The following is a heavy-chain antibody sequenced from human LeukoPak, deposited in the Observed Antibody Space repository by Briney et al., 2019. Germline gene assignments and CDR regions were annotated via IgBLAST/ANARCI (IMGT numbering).Heavy chain of an antibody. Sequence: GRSLRLSRAASGFTFSSYGMHWVRQAPGKGLEWVAVISYDGSNKYYADSVKGRFTISRDNSKNTLYLQMNSLRAEDTAVYYCAKDYRYGDSPVTGIDYWGQGTLVTVSS. J-gene: IGHJ4*02. CDR2: ISYDGSNK. V-gene: IGHV3-30*18. CDR1: GFTFSSYG. D-gene: IGHD4-17*01. CDR3: AKDYRYGDSPVTGIDY.